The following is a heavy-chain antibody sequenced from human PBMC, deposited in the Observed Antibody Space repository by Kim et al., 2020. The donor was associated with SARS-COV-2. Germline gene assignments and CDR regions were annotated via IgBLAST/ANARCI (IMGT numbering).Heavy chain of an antibody. J-gene: IGHJ6*02. Sequence: ARAGKGRLTITRDKSKKTLHLQMTGLRVEDTAVYYCAQSLGLSAWGMDVWGQGTTVTVSS. V-gene: IGHV3-23*01. CDR3: AQSLGLSAWGMDV.